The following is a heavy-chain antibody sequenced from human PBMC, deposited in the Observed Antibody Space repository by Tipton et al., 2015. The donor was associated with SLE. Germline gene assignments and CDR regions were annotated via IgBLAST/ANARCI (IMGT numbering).Heavy chain of an antibody. V-gene: IGHV3-23*01. Sequence: SLRLSCAASGFTFSSFSLSLVRQAPGKGLEWASSISRGGGTTFYADSEKGRFSISRDNSKNSLYLQMNSLRAEDTAVYYCARGVYSGYDYGRYYGMDVWGQGTTVTVS. J-gene: IGHJ6*02. D-gene: IGHD5-12*01. CDR2: ISRGGGTT. CDR1: GFTFSSFS. CDR3: ARGVYSGYDYGRYYGMDV.